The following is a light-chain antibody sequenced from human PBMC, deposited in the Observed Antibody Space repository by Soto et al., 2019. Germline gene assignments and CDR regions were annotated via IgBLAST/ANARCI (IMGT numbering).Light chain of an antibody. V-gene: IGKV3-11*01. CDR3: QQRSNWPLVT. J-gene: IGKJ3*01. Sequence: TLSLSPGERATLSCRASQSVSSYLAWYQQKPGQAPRLIIYDASNRDTGILARFSGSGSGTDFTLSISSLGPEDFAIYYCQQRSNWPLVTFGPGTKVDIK. CDR2: DAS. CDR1: QSVSSY.